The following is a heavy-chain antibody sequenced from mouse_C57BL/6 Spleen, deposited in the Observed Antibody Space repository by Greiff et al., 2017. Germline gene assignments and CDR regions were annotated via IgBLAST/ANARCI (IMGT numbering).Heavy chain of an antibody. CDR1: GFTFSDYG. V-gene: IGHV5-17*01. CDR3: ARHGGSSGYAWFAY. D-gene: IGHD3-2*02. CDR2: ISSGSSTI. J-gene: IGHJ3*01. Sequence: EVKVVESGGGLVKPGGSLKLSCAASGFTFSDYGMHWVRQAPEKGLEWVAYISSGSSTIYYADTVKGRFTISRDNAKNTLFLQMTSLRSEDTAMYYCARHGGSSGYAWFAYWGQGTLVTVSA.